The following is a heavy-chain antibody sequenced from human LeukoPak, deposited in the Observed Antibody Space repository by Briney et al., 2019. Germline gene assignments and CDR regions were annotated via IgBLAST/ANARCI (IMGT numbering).Heavy chain of an antibody. Sequence: PSQTLSLTCTVSGGSISSGSYYWSWIRQPAGKGLESIGRIYTSGSTNYNPSLKSRVTISVDTSKNQFSLKLSSVTAADTAVYYCARGQVASVTIFGVVTYWFDPLGPGNPGHRLL. D-gene: IGHD3-3*01. J-gene: IGHJ5*02. V-gene: IGHV4-61*02. CDR1: GGSISSGSYY. CDR3: ARGQVASVTIFGVVTYWFDP. CDR2: IYTSGST.